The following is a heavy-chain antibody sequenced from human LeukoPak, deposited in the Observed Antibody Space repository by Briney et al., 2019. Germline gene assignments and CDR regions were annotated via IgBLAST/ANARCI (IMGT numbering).Heavy chain of an antibody. CDR3: ARALPMGWLRYNNPDYYFDY. D-gene: IGHD5-12*01. J-gene: IGHJ4*02. CDR2: IYYSGST. CDR1: GGSISSYY. Sequence: NPSETLSLTCTVSGGSISSYYWSWIRQPPEKGLEWIGYIYYSGSTNYNPSLKSRVTISVDTSKNQFSLKLNSVTAADTAVYYCARALPMGWLRYNNPDYYFDYWGQGTPVTVSS. V-gene: IGHV4-59*01.